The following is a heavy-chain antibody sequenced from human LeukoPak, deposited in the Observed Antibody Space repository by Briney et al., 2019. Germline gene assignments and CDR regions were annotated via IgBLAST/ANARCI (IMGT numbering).Heavy chain of an antibody. Sequence: GESLKISCKGSGYSFTTHWIGWVRQMPGKGLERMGIIYPDDSNTRYSPSFRGQVTLSADKSINTAYLQWSSLRASDTAMYYCARLEEDLTLGVAGYWFVPWGQGTLVTVS. V-gene: IGHV5-51*01. CDR2: IYPDDSNT. J-gene: IGHJ5*02. CDR1: GYSFTTHW. CDR3: ARLEEDLTLGVAGYWFVP. D-gene: IGHD3-16*01.